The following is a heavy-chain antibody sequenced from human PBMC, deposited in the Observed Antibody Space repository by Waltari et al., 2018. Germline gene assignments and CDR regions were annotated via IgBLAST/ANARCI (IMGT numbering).Heavy chain of an antibody. CDR1: GSTFRAYG. CDR2: IHHDEISK. CDR3: SKDSDAFYIDY. V-gene: IGHV3-30*02. D-gene: IGHD2-2*01. Sequence: QVPLVESGGGVVQRGGSLRLSCAVSGSTFRAYGMHWVRPAPGKGLEWVSDIHHDEISKHYADSVKGRFTISRDNSKNTVYLHMDSLRAEDTALYYCSKDSDAFYIDYWGQGVLVTVSS. J-gene: IGHJ4*02.